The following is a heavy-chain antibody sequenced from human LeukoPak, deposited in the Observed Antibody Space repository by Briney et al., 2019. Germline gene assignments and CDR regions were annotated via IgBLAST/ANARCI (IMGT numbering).Heavy chain of an antibody. CDR3: ARGSNIASYSSGWFDY. Sequence: GASVKVSCKASGYTFTDYYMHWVRQAPGLGLEWMGWINPNSGGTNYAQKFQGRVTMTRDTSINTAYMELSRLRSDDTAVYYCARGSNIASYSSGWFDYWGQGTLVTVSS. CDR1: GYTFTDYY. CDR2: INPNSGGT. V-gene: IGHV1-2*02. J-gene: IGHJ4*02. D-gene: IGHD6-19*01.